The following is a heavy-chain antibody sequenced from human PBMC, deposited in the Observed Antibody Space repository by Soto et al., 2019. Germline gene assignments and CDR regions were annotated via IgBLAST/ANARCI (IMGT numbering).Heavy chain of an antibody. CDR3: ARGRVGELFQPYFFDY. Sequence: QVQLQESGPGLVKPSETLSLTCTVSGDSIIPYYWSWIRQPPGKGLEWIGYIYFNGSTNYNPSLKSRVTISVDTSKNQFSLKLSSVTATDTAVYYCARGRVGELFQPYFFDYSGQGTLVPVSS. V-gene: IGHV4-59*08. CDR2: IYFNGST. J-gene: IGHJ4*02. D-gene: IGHD3-10*01. CDR1: GDSIIPYY.